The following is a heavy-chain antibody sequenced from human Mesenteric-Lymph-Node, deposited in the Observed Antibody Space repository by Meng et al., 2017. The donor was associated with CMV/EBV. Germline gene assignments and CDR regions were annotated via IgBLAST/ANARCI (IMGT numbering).Heavy chain of an antibody. J-gene: IGHJ4*02. CDR3: ARDSGWYDY. CDR1: GFRFHRCG. CDR2: IYSGGSST. Sequence: GGSLRLSCAVSGFRFHRCGMNWVHQAPGKGLEWVSVIYSGGSSTYYADSVKGRFTISRDNSKNTLYLQMNSLRAEDTAVYYCARDSGWYDYWGQGTLVTVSS. V-gene: IGHV3-23*03. D-gene: IGHD6-19*01.